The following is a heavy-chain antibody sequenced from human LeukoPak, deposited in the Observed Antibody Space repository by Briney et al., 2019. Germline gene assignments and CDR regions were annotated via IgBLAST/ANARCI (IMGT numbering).Heavy chain of an antibody. CDR1: GYTFTNYG. V-gene: IGHV1-18*01. D-gene: IGHD3-3*01. CDR2: ISAYNGNT. J-gene: IGHJ4*02. Sequence: GASVKVSCKASGYTFTNYGISWVRQAPGQGLEWMGWISAYNGNTNYAQKLQGRVTMTTDTSTSTAYMEPRSLRSDDTAVYYCAREDDRAYYDFWSGYYKGYFDYWGQGTLVTVSS. CDR3: AREDDRAYYDFWSGYYKGYFDY.